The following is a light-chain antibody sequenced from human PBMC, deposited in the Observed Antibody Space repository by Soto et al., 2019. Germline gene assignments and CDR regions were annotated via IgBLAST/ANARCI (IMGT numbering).Light chain of an antibody. CDR3: QQRDSWPLT. Sequence: EIVLTQSPATLSLSPGERATVSCRASQSVSNYLAWYQQKPGQAPRLLIYDASNRATGIPDRFSGRGSGTDFTLTISSPEPEDSAVYYCQQRDSWPLTFGGGTKVDIK. CDR1: QSVSNY. J-gene: IGKJ4*01. CDR2: DAS. V-gene: IGKV3-11*01.